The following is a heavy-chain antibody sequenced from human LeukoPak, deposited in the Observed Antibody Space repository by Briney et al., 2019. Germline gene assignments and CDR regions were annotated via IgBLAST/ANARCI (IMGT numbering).Heavy chain of an antibody. V-gene: IGHV4-59*01. J-gene: IGHJ6*03. CDR3: AKGRVSSSTWYSTYYYYFYMDL. CDR1: GGSISSYY. D-gene: IGHD6-13*01. Sequence: PSETLSLTCTVSGGSISSYYWTWIRQPPGKGLEWIGYVDHTGSTNFNPSPNGRVSISRDTTKNLFSLRLRSVTAADTAVYFCAKGRVSSSTWYSTYYYYFYMDLWGKGTTVTVSS. CDR2: VDHTGST.